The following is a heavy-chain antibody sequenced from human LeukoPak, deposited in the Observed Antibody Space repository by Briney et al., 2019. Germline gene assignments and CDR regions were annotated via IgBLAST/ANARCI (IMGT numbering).Heavy chain of an antibody. D-gene: IGHD4-17*01. V-gene: IGHV3-7*01. Sequence: GGSLRLSCAASGFTFSSYWMGWVPQGPGKGLGGGANIKQEGREKDYVDPVKGRFTISRDNAKNSLYLQMHRLRTEDTAVYYCARGYGDPLDYYYYMDVWGNGTTVTVSS. J-gene: IGHJ6*03. CDR1: GFTFSSYW. CDR3: ARGYGDPLDYYYYMDV. CDR2: IKQEGREK.